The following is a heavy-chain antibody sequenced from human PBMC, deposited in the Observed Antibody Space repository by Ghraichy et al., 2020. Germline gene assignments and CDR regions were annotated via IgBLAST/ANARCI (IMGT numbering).Heavy chain of an antibody. CDR2: INANNDGT. V-gene: IGHV1-2*02. D-gene: IGHD2-21*01. Sequence: KRMGCINANNDGTNYAQRFQGRVTMTRDTSISTAYMELSWLRSDDTAVYYCARLGKGGDFWGQGTTVTVSS. J-gene: IGHJ6*02. CDR3: ARLGKGGDF.